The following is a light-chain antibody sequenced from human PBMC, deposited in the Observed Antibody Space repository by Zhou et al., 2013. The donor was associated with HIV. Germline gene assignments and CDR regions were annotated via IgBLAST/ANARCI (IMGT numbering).Light chain of an antibody. V-gene: IGKV1-33*01. Sequence: DIQMTQSPSSLSASVGDRVTITCQASQDISNYLNWYQQRPGKAPKLLIYDTSNLETGVPSRFSGSGSGTDYSFSISSLQPEDFATYYCQQYAHLPLTFGGGTKVET. J-gene: IGKJ4*01. CDR1: QDISNY. CDR3: QQYAHLPLT. CDR2: DTS.